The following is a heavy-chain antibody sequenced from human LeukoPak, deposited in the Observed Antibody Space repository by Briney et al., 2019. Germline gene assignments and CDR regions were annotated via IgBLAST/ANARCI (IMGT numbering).Heavy chain of an antibody. D-gene: IGHD5-18*01. V-gene: IGHV1-18*04. CDR2: ISAYNGNT. CDR3: AREGERYSYGLNYYYYYYMDV. Sequence: ASVEVSCKASGYTFTSYYIHWVRQAPGQGLEWMGWISAYNGNTNYVQKLQDRVTMTTDTSTSTAYMELRSLRSDDTAVYYCAREGERYSYGLNYYYYYYMDVWGKGTTVTVSS. CDR1: GYTFTSYY. J-gene: IGHJ6*03.